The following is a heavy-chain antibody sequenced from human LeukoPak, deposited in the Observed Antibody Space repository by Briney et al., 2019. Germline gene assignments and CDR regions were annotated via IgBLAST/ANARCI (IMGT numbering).Heavy chain of an antibody. Sequence: ASVKVSCKASGYTFTGYYMHWVRQAPGQGLEWVGWINPNSGGTNYAQKFQGRVTMTRDTSISTAYMELSSLRSEDTAVYYCASPLSIAAAGPFDYWGQGTLVTVSS. CDR1: GYTFTGYY. D-gene: IGHD6-13*01. V-gene: IGHV1-2*02. CDR2: INPNSGGT. J-gene: IGHJ4*02. CDR3: ASPLSIAAAGPFDY.